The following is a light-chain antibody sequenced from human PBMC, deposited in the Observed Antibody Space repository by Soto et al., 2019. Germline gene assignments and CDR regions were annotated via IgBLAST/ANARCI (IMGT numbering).Light chain of an antibody. CDR3: QQYNNWPQT. J-gene: IGKJ1*01. V-gene: IGKV3-15*01. CDR1: QSVSSN. CDR2: GAS. Sequence: EIVMTQSPATLSVSPGERATLSCRASQSVSSNLAWYQQKPGQAPRLLIYGASTRATGIPARFSGSGSGTEFTLTISSLQSEDFAVYSCQQYNNWPQTFGPGTKV.